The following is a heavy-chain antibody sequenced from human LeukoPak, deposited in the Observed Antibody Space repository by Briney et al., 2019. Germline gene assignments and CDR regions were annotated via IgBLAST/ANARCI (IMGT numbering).Heavy chain of an antibody. Sequence: ASVKVSCKASGYTFTGYYMHWVRQAPGQGLEWMGWINPNSGGTNYAQKFQGRVTMTRDTSISTAYMELSRLRSDDTAVYYWWGGRTVVVVGATRNWFDPWGQGTLVTVSS. V-gene: IGHV1-2*02. D-gene: IGHD2-15*01. CDR2: INPNSGGT. CDR1: GYTFTGYY. CDR3: WGGRTVVVVGATRNWFDP. J-gene: IGHJ5*02.